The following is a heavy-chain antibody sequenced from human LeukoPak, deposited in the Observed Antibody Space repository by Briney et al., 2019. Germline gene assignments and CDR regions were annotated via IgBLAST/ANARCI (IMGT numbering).Heavy chain of an antibody. Sequence: GASVKVSCKASGYTFTSYYMHWVRQAPGQGLEWMGIINPSGGSTSYAQKFQGRVTMTRDTSTSTVYMELSSLRSEDTAVYYCARVVGGDCSSTSCLYYWGQGTLVTVSS. V-gene: IGHV1-46*01. CDR3: ARVVGGDCSSTSCLYY. CDR1: GYTFTSYY. J-gene: IGHJ4*02. CDR2: INPSGGST. D-gene: IGHD2-2*01.